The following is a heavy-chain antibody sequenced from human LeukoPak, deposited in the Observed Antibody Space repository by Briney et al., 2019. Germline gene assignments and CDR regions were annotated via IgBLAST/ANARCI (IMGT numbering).Heavy chain of an antibody. CDR1: GYTFTSYG. CDR3: ARAEASSGYYDFDY. CDR2: ISAYNGNT. J-gene: IGHJ4*02. D-gene: IGHD3-22*01. Sequence: GASVKVSCKASGYTFTSYGISWVRQPPGQGLEWMGWISAYNGNTNYAQKLQGRVTMTTDTSTSTAYMELRSLRSDDTAVYYCARAEASSGYYDFDYWGQGTLVTVSS. V-gene: IGHV1-18*01.